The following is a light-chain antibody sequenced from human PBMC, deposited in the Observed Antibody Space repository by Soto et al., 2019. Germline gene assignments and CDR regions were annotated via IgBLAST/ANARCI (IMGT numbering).Light chain of an antibody. CDR2: DNH. CDR3: GTWDSSLSSVV. J-gene: IGLJ3*02. Sequence: QSVLTQPPSVSAAPGHKVTISCSASSSNSGNNYVSWYQQLPGTAPRLLMYDNHKRPSGISDRFSGSKSGTSATLGITCLQNGDEADYYCGTWDSSLSSVVFAGGTKLTVL. V-gene: IGLV1-51*01. CDR1: SSNSGNNY.